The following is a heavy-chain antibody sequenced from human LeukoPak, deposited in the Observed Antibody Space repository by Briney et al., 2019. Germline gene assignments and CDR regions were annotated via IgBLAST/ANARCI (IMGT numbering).Heavy chain of an antibody. D-gene: IGHD6-19*01. CDR1: GFIFSSYG. CDR2: IWYDGSNK. J-gene: IGHJ4*02. V-gene: IGHV3-33*01. Sequence: GGSLRLSCAASGFIFSSYGMHWVRQAPGKGLEWVAVIWYDGSNKYYADSVKGRFTISRDNSKNTLYLQMNSLRAEDTAVYYCARDKEAVAVYYFDYWGQGTLVTVSS. CDR3: ARDKEAVAVYYFDY.